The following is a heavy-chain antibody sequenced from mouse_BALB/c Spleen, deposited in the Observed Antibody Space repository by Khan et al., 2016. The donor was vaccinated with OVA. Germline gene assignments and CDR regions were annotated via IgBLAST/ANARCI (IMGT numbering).Heavy chain of an antibody. J-gene: IGHJ4*01. D-gene: IGHD1-1*01. CDR1: GFSLTSYG. Sequence: QVQLQESGPGLVAPSQSLSITCTVSGFSLTSYGVNWVRQPPGKGLEWLGVIWGDGSTNHHSALISRLIISKDNSKSQVFLKMNSLQTDDTATYYGAKITPDDYLMDLWGQGSSVTVSS. V-gene: IGHV2-3*01. CDR3: AKITPDDYLMDL. CDR2: IWGDGST.